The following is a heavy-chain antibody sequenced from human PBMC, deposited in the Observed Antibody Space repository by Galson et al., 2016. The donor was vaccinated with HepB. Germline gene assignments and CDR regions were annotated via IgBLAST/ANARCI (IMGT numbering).Heavy chain of an antibody. D-gene: IGHD3-10*01. CDR1: GGSVNSGGYY. J-gene: IGHJ3*01. Sequence: TLSLTCTVSGGSVNSGGYYWNWIRQHPERGLEWIGYIFYNGITSYNKSLKSRVTISLDTSRSQFSLKLTSVTAADTAVYFCARHFGSGTIPFDVRGQGTMVIVSS. CDR3: ARHFGSGTIPFDV. V-gene: IGHV4-31*03. CDR2: IFYNGIT.